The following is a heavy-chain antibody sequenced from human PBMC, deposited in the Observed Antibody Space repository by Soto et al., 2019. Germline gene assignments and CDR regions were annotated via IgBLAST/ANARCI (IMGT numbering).Heavy chain of an antibody. CDR2: IYHSGST. V-gene: IGHV4-4*02. CDR1: GGSISSSNW. Sequence: PSETLSLTCAVSGGSISSSNWWSWVRQPPGKGLEWIGEIYHSGSTNYNPSLKSRVTISVDKSKNQFSLKLSSVTAADTAVYYCARGPGDIAAVGTAITPPFDYWGQGTRVTVSS. CDR3: ARGPGDIAAVGTAITPPFDY. D-gene: IGHD6-13*01. J-gene: IGHJ4*02.